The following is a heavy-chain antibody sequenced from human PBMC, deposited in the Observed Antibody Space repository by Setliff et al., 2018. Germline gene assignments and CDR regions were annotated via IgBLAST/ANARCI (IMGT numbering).Heavy chain of an antibody. J-gene: IGHJ6*03. CDR3: ARAVTIFGVITPIYFYYMDV. V-gene: IGHV3-74*01. CDR1: GFTFSNYW. Sequence: PGGSLRLSCAASGFTFSNYWMYWVRQVPGKGLVWVSRIDGLGTITHYADSVKGRFTISRDNAKNSLHLQMNSLRAEDTALFYCARAVTIFGVITPIYFYYMDVWGKGTTVTVSS. D-gene: IGHD3-3*01. CDR2: IDGLGTIT.